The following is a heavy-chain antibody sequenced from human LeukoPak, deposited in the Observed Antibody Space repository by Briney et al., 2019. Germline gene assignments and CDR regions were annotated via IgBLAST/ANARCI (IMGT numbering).Heavy chain of an antibody. CDR2: ISYSGST. D-gene: IGHD3-22*01. CDR3: AGGYYDSSGYYFPGFYYYYMDV. J-gene: IGHJ6*03. Sequence: SETLSLTCTVSGGSISSYYWSWIRQPPGKGLEWIGYISYSGSTNYSPSLKSRVTISVDTSKNQFSLKLSSVTAADTAVYYCAGGYYDSSGYYFPGFYYYYMDVWGKGTTVTVSS. CDR1: GGSISSYY. V-gene: IGHV4-59*01.